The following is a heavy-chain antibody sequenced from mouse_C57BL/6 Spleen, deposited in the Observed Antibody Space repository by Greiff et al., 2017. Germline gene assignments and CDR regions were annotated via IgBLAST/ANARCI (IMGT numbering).Heavy chain of an antibody. J-gene: IGHJ1*03. CDR3: ATANWEGYFDV. V-gene: IGHV5-9*01. Sequence: DVQLVESGGGLVKPGGSLKLSCAASGFTFSSYTMSWVRQTPEKRLEWVATISGGGGNTYYPDSVKGRFTISRDNAKNTLYLQMSSLRSEDTALYYCATANWEGYFDVWGKGTTVTVSS. CDR1: GFTFSSYT. CDR2: ISGGGGNT. D-gene: IGHD4-1*01.